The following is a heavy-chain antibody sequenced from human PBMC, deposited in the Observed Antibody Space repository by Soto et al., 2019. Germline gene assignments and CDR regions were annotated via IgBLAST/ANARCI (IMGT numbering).Heavy chain of an antibody. Sequence: SVKVSCKASGGTFSSYAISWVRQAPGQGLEWMGGIIPIFGTANYAQKFQGRVTITADESTSTAYMELSSLRSEDTAVYYCARESEQWLNAFDIWGQGTIVTVSS. CDR1: GGTFSSYA. CDR3: ARESEQWLNAFDI. J-gene: IGHJ3*02. V-gene: IGHV1-69*13. CDR2: IIPIFGTA. D-gene: IGHD6-19*01.